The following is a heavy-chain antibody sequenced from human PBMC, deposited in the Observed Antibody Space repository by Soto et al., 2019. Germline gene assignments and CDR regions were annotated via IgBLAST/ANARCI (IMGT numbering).Heavy chain of an antibody. Sequence: QVQFVKFGPKGKRPGASVKVSCKAPEYTFTGIARNWVRRAPGKRLEWMGWINAGNGNTKYSQKFQGRVTITRDTSASTAYMELSSLRSEDTAVYYCARAVAVPADFDYWGQGTLVTVSS. CDR3: ARAVAVPADFDY. V-gene: IGHV1-3*01. D-gene: IGHD6-19*01. CDR1: EYTFTGIA. J-gene: IGHJ4*02. CDR2: INAGNGNT.